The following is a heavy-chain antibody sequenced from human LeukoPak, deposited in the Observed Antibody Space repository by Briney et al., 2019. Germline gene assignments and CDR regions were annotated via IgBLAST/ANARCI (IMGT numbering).Heavy chain of an antibody. J-gene: IGHJ4*02. CDR1: GFTFSSYS. CDR3: ARNRAAAGPYYFDY. CDR2: ISSSSSYI. D-gene: IGHD6-13*01. V-gene: IGHV3-21*01. Sequence: GGSLRLSCAASGFTFSSYSMNWVRQAPGKGLEWVSSISSSSSYIYYADSVKGRFTISRDNAKNSLYLQTNSLRAEDTAVYYCARNRAAAGPYYFDYWGQGTLVTVSS.